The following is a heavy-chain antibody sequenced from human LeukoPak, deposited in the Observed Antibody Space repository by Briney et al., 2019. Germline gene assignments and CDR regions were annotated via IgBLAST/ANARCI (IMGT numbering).Heavy chain of an antibody. D-gene: IGHD2-21*02. CDR2: ISPDKAAT. J-gene: IGHJ2*01. CDR1: GYTFTKYG. V-gene: IGHV1-18*01. CDR3: VRDCASDCSIKGHYFFDL. Sequence: ASVKVSCKASGYTFTKYGLTWVRQAPGQGLEWMGWISPDKAATYYAQNYQGRVTMTIDTSTSTAYMELRSLTSDDTAVYYCVRDCASDCSIKGHYFFDLWGRGTLVTVSS.